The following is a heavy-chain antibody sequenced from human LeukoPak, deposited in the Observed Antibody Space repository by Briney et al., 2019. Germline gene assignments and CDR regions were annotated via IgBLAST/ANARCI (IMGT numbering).Heavy chain of an antibody. V-gene: IGHV4-61*02. CDR1: GGSISSGSYY. Sequence: SETLSLTCTVSGGSISSGSYYWRWIRQPAGKGLEWIGRIYSNGSSGYNPSLKSRVTISLDTSKNQFSLKLNSVTAADTAVYYCARGILRYFVDYWGQGTLVTGSS. CDR3: ARGILRYFVDY. CDR2: IYSNGSS. D-gene: IGHD3-9*01. J-gene: IGHJ4*02.